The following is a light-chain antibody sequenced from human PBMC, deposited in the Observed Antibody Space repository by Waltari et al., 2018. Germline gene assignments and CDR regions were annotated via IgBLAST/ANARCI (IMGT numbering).Light chain of an antibody. CDR1: QNINNH. CDR2: DRS. Sequence: DIVLTQSPATLSLFPGERATLSCRASQNINNHLAWYQHKPGQAPRLLIHDRSRRAVGSPARFSGSGSGTDFSLTISSLEPEDFAVYYCQQRKDWPLTTFGHGTRLEIK. V-gene: IGKV3-11*01. CDR3: QQRKDWPLTT. J-gene: IGKJ5*01.